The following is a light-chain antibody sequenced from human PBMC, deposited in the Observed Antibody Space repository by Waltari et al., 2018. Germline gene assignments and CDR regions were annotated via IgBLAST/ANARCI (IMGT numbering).Light chain of an antibody. V-gene: IGLV1-40*01. Sequence: QSVLTQPPSVSGAPGQRVTIPCTGSSSNIGSGYNVHWYQQLPGTAPKLLIYHDSHRPAGVPERCSGSKSGTSASLAITGLRAEDEAEYYCQSDDSGLIDVVFGGGTKVTVL. CDR1: SSNIGSGYN. CDR2: HDS. J-gene: IGLJ2*01. CDR3: QSDDSGLIDVV.